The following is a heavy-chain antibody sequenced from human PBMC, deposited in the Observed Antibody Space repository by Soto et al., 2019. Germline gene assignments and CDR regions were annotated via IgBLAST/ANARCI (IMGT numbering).Heavy chain of an antibody. D-gene: IGHD3-16*01. V-gene: IGHV1-18*01. CDR3: ARDRGSYAPDY. CDR1: GYTFSSYG. J-gene: IGHJ4*01. Sequence: QVQLVQSGAEVKKPGASVKVSCKASGYTFSSYGISWVRQAPGQGLEWMGWIGANNGNTNYAKKLQGRVTMTTDTSTITALMERRSLKSDCAAVDYCARDRGSYAPDYWGQGTLVTVSS. CDR2: IGANNGNT.